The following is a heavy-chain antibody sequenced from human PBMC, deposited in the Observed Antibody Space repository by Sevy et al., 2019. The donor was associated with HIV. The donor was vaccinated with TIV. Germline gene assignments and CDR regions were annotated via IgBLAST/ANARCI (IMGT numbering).Heavy chain of an antibody. Sequence: ASVKVSCKASGYTFTGYYMHWVRQAPGQGLEWMGCINPNSGGTDYAQTFQGRVTMTRDTSISIAYMELSRLRSDDTAVYFCAKDRWGIAAAGTGVFDYWGQGALVTVSS. J-gene: IGHJ4*02. V-gene: IGHV1-2*02. D-gene: IGHD6-13*01. CDR1: GYTFTGYY. CDR2: INPNSGGT. CDR3: AKDRWGIAAAGTGVFDY.